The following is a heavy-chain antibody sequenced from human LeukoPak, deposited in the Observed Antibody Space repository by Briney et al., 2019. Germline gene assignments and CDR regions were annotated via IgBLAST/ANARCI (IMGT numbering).Heavy chain of an antibody. CDR1: GYTFTNYG. Sequence: ASVKVSCKASGYTFTNYGINWVRQAPGQGLEWMGWISGYNGETNNAQKVQGRVTMTTDTSTSTAYMELRSLRSDDTAVYYCARDRWYDKSDYYYNLDHWGQGTLVTVSS. V-gene: IGHV1-18*01. CDR3: ARDRWYDKSDYYYNLDH. J-gene: IGHJ4*02. CDR2: ISGYNGET. D-gene: IGHD3-22*01.